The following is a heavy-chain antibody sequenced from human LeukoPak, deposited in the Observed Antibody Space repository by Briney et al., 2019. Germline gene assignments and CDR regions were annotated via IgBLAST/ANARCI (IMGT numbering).Heavy chain of an antibody. CDR1: GGTFSRND. J-gene: IGHJ4*02. D-gene: IGHD6-19*01. Sequence: GASVKVSCKASGGTFSRNDISWVRQAPGQGLEWMEGIMPLFGTAKNAQKFQGRVTITADKSTSTAYMELSSLRSEDTAVYYCARDLKMGYSSGRYSWGTGSSNDYWGQGTLVTVSS. CDR3: ARDLKMGYSSGRYSWGTGSSNDY. V-gene: IGHV1-69*06. CDR2: IMPLFGTA.